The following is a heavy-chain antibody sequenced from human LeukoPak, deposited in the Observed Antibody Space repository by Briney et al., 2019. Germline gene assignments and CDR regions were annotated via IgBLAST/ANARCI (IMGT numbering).Heavy chain of an antibody. CDR1: GFSFSDFY. J-gene: IGHJ4*02. CDR2: ISANGNTM. CDR3: VRDGSGSYDQ. D-gene: IGHD3-10*01. V-gene: IGHV3-11*01. Sequence: GGSLRLSCAASGFSFSDFYMFWIRQAPGKGLEWISYISANGNTMYYGDSVKGRFTISRDNARNSLYLQMNSLRAEDTAVYYCVRDGSGSYDQWGQETLVTVSS.